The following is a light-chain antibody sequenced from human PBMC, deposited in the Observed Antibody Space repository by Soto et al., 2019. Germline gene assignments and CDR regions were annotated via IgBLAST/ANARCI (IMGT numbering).Light chain of an antibody. CDR2: HAS. Sequence: DIVMTQTPLSLSVTPGQPASISCKSSQSLLHSDGNTYLFWYVQKPGTAPKVLIYHASNLQSGVPSRFSGSGSGTEFTLTISSLQPDDFATYYCQQYNSYSFGQGTKVDIK. V-gene: IGKV2D-29*01. CDR3: QQYNSYS. CDR1: QSLLHSDGNTY. J-gene: IGKJ1*01.